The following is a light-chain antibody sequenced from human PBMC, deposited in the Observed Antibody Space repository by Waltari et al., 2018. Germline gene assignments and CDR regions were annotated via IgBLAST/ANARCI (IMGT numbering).Light chain of an antibody. CDR2: GGS. Sequence: VLTQSPGTLSLSPGERATLSCRASQTITSTYLAWYQVKPGQAPRLLIYGGSSRATGIPDRFRGRGSGTDFTLTIYSLEPEDFAVYYCQQKYTFGQGTKLEIK. J-gene: IGKJ2*01. CDR3: QQKYT. CDR1: QTITSTY. V-gene: IGKV3-20*01.